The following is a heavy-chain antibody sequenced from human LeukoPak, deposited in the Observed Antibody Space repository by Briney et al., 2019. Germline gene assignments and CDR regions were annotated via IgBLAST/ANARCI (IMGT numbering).Heavy chain of an antibody. V-gene: IGHV3-48*03. CDR3: VQESSSLLRSYFDY. Sequence: GGSLRLSCAASGFTFSSYEMNWVRQAPGKGLEWVSYISSSGSTIYYADSVKGRFAISRDNAKNSLYLQMNSLRAEDTAVYYCVQESSSLLRSYFDYWGQGTLVTVSS. D-gene: IGHD2-15*01. J-gene: IGHJ4*02. CDR1: GFTFSSYE. CDR2: ISSSGSTI.